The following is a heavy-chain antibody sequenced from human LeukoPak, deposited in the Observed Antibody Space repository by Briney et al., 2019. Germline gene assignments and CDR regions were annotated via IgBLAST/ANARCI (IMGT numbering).Heavy chain of an antibody. V-gene: IGHV1-18*01. CDR2: ISAYNGNT. D-gene: IGHD5-18*01. Sequence: ASVKVSCKASGYTFTSYDINWVRQATGQGLEWMGWISAYNGNTNYAQKLQGRVTMTTDTSTSTAYMELRSLRSDDTAVYYCARDSQRGYSYGDFDYWGQGTLVTVSS. CDR3: ARDSQRGYSYGDFDY. J-gene: IGHJ4*02. CDR1: GYTFTSYD.